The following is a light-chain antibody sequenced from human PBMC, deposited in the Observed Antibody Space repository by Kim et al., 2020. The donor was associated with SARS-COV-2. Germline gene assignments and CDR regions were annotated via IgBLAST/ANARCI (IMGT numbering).Light chain of an antibody. CDR3: QQSYSTPFS. V-gene: IGKV1-39*01. J-gene: IGKJ4*01. CDR1: QNIRNY. CDR2: AAS. Sequence: DIEMTQSPSSLSASVGERVTITCRATQNIRNYLNWYQQELGKAPKLLIYAASSLQSGVPSRFSGGGSGTYFTLTISGLHPEDFGNYYCQQSYSTPFSFGGGTKLEIK.